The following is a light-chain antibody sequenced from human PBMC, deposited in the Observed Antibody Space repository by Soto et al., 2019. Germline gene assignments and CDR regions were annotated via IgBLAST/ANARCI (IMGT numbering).Light chain of an antibody. V-gene: IGKV1-5*01. J-gene: IGKJ4*01. CDR3: QHYNYL. Sequence: DLQMTQSPSTLSASVGDRVTITCRASQSINTWLAWYQQKPGKAPKLLIYDVSSLESGVPSRFSGSGSGTEFTLTISSLQPDDFATYYCQHYNYLFGGGTKVEIK. CDR1: QSINTW. CDR2: DVS.